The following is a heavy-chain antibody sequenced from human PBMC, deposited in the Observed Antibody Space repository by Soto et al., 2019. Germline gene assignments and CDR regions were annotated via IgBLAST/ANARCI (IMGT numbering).Heavy chain of an antibody. V-gene: IGHV3-23*01. CDR1: GFIFRGYA. CDR2: VGGGGGGI. D-gene: IGHD2-8*01. CDR3: AKDSFSRNGIHDPFDI. Sequence: GGSLRLSCAASGFIFRGYAMSWVREAPGKGLEWVSVVGGGGGGIYYADSVRGRFIVSRDDSSDTLYLQMDRLRVEDTAIYYCAKDSFSRNGIHDPFDIWGQGTMVTVSS. J-gene: IGHJ3*02.